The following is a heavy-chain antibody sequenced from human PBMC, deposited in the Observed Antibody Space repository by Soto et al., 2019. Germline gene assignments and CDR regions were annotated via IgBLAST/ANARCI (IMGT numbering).Heavy chain of an antibody. Sequence: QVQLVQSGAEVKKPGSSVKVSCKASGGTFRSYGVNWVRQAPGQGLEWMGGIIPIFGTLICAQNFQDRVTITADESTRTVYLELRFLRHDDTAVSYCAREGGGLGYCSGGSCNWFFDSWGRDTPITVSS. CDR1: GGTFRSYG. V-gene: IGHV1-69*01. D-gene: IGHD2-15*01. CDR2: IIPIFGTL. CDR3: AREGGGLGYCSGGSCNWFFDS. J-gene: IGHJ2*01.